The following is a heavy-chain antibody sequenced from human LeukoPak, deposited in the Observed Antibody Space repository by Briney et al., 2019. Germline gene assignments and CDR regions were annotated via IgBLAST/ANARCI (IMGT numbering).Heavy chain of an antibody. CDR3: ARAMPMVVTLPGKYYFDY. J-gene: IGHJ4*02. D-gene: IGHD4-23*01. V-gene: IGHV1-69*05. Sequence: GSSVKVSCKASGGTSSSYAISWVRQAPGQGREWMGGIIPIFGTANYAQKFQGRVTITTDESTSTAYMELSSLRSEDTAVYYCARAMPMVVTLPGKYYFDYWGQGTLVTVSS. CDR2: IIPIFGTA. CDR1: GGTSSSYA.